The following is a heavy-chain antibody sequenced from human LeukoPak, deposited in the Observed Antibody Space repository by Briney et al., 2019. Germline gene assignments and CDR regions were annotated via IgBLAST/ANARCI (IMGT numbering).Heavy chain of an antibody. CDR2: ISAYNGNT. CDR3: AREFRSGSYSEFDY. CDR1: GYTFTSYA. Sequence: ASVKVSCKASGYTFTSYAMNWVRQAPGQGLEWMGWISAYNGNTNYAQKLQGRVTMTTDTSTSTVYMELGSLRSDDTAVYYCAREFRSGSYSEFDYWGQGTLVTVSS. D-gene: IGHD1-26*01. V-gene: IGHV1-18*01. J-gene: IGHJ4*02.